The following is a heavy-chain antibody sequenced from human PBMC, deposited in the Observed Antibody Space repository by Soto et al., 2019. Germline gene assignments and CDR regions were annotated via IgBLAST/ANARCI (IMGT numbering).Heavy chain of an antibody. CDR3: ARDYDKSGYDYFDP. V-gene: IGHV1-2*02. Sequence: ASVKVSCEASEYSFTGHYLHCVRQAPGQGLEWMGWIDPKSGDTKYAPKFQDRVTMTRDTSISRAYMDLSSLRYDDTAVYYCARDYDKSGYDYFDPWGQGTLVTVSS. CDR1: EYSFTGHY. CDR2: IDPKSGDT. D-gene: IGHD3-22*01. J-gene: IGHJ5*02.